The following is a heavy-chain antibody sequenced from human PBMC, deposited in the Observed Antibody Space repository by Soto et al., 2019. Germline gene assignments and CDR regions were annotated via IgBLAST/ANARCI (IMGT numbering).Heavy chain of an antibody. CDR2: IKSKTDGGTT. CDR1: GFTFSNAW. CDR3: TTDWDGDDSSGYYLYFDD. J-gene: IGHJ4*02. V-gene: IGHV3-15*01. Sequence: PGLYFAASGFTFSNAWMSWVRQAPGKGLEWVGRIKSKTDGGTTDYAAPVKGRFTISRDDSKNTLYLQMNSLKTEDTAVYYCTTDWDGDDSSGYYLYFDDWGQGTVVIVSS. D-gene: IGHD3-22*01.